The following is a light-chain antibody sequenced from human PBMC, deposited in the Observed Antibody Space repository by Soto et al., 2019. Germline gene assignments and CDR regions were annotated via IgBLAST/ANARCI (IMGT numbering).Light chain of an antibody. CDR2: GAS. CDR3: QQYNQWPGT. CDR1: QSISSN. J-gene: IGKJ1*01. V-gene: IGKV3-15*01. Sequence: IVLPQSPGTLSLSPGESATLSCRASQSISSNLAWYQQKPGQSPRLLIYGASSRATGVPVRFSGSGSGVAFTLTISGLQSEDFAVYHCQQYNQWPGTFGQGTKVDIK.